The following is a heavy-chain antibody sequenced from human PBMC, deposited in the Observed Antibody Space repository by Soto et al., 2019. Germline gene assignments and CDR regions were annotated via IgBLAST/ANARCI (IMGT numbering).Heavy chain of an antibody. V-gene: IGHV3-7*03. CDR3: ARDRSMWHSLEWSPNWFDT. CDR2: IKQDGSEK. Sequence: QRLSCAASGFTFSSYWMSWVRQAPGKGLEWVANIKQDGSEKYYVDSVKGRFTISRDNAKNSLYLQMNSLRAEDTAVYYCARDRSMWHSLEWSPNWFDTWGQGTLVTVSS. J-gene: IGHJ5*02. CDR1: GFTFSSYW. D-gene: IGHD3-3*01.